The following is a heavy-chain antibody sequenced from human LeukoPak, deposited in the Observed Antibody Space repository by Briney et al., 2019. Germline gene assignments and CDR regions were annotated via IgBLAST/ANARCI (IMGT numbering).Heavy chain of an antibody. Sequence: ASVKVSCKVSGYTLTELSMHWVRQAPGKGLEWMGGFDPEDGETIYAQEFQGRVTMTEDTSTDTAYMELSSLRSEDTAVYYCATEAGYYDSSGYPYYDYWGQGTLATVSS. J-gene: IGHJ4*02. D-gene: IGHD3-22*01. V-gene: IGHV1-24*01. CDR3: ATEAGYYDSSGYPYYDY. CDR1: GYTLTELS. CDR2: FDPEDGET.